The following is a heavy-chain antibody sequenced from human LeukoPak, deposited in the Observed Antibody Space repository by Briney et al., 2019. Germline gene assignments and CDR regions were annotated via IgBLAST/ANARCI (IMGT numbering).Heavy chain of an antibody. Sequence: ASVKVSCKASGYSFTSYGFSWVRQAPGQGLEWMGWISAYNGNTNYAQKLQGRVTMTTDTSTSTAYMELRSLRSDDTAVYYCATTYLGRITMIVVAPGAFDIWGQGTMVTVSS. CDR3: ATTYLGRITMIVVAPGAFDI. D-gene: IGHD3-22*01. J-gene: IGHJ3*02. CDR1: GYSFTSYG. V-gene: IGHV1-18*01. CDR2: ISAYNGNT.